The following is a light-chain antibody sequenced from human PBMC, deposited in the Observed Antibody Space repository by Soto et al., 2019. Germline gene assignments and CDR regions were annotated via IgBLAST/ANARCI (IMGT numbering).Light chain of an antibody. V-gene: IGKV3-11*01. CDR1: QTVSTF. Sequence: EIVLTQSPDTLSLSPGERATLSCRASQTVSTFLAWYQQKPGQAPRLIVYDASKRAPGIPARFIGSGSGTDLTLTVSSLEPEDFALYYCQQRSGWPTFGQGTKVEI. CDR3: QQRSGWPT. CDR2: DAS. J-gene: IGKJ1*01.